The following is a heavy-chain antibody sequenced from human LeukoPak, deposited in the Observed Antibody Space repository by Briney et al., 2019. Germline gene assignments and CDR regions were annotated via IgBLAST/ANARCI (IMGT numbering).Heavy chain of an antibody. CDR2: IYYSGST. CDR1: GGSISSYY. CDR3: ARDDGGLDY. V-gene: IGHV4-59*01. Sequence: SETLPLTCTVSGGSISSYYWSWIRQPPGKGLEWIGYIYYSGSTNYNPSLKSRVTISVDTSKNQFSLKLSSVTAADTAVYYCARDDGGLDYWGQGTLVTVSS. D-gene: IGHD3-16*01. J-gene: IGHJ4*02.